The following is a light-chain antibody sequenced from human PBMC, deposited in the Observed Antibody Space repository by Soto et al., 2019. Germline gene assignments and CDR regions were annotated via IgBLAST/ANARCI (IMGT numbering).Light chain of an antibody. V-gene: IGKV3D-20*02. CDR2: DAS. Sequence: EFVLTQSPGTLSLSPGERATLSCRASQTVRNNYLAWYQQKPGQAPRLLIYDASSRATGIPDRFSGGGSGTDFTLTISRLEPEDFAVYYCQQHISWPLTFGGGTKVDIK. CDR3: QQHISWPLT. J-gene: IGKJ4*01. CDR1: QTVRNNY.